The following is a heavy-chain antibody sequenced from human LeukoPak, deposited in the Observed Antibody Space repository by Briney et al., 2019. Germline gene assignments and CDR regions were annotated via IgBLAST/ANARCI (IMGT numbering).Heavy chain of an antibody. CDR1: GFTFSSYT. Sequence: GRSLRLSCAASGFTFSSYTMNWVRQAPGKGLEWVSSISGSGARIHYADSVKGRFTISRDNSKNTLSVQMNSLRAEDTAVYYCATDPPGTGDFAKYYFDSWGQGTLVTVSS. CDR3: ATDPPGTGDFAKYYFDS. V-gene: IGHV3-23*01. CDR2: ISGSGARI. J-gene: IGHJ4*02. D-gene: IGHD4-17*01.